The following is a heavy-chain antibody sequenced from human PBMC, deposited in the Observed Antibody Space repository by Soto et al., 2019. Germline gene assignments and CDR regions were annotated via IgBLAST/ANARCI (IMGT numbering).Heavy chain of an antibody. D-gene: IGHD2-21*02. V-gene: IGHV2-5*02. J-gene: IGHJ3*02. CDR1: GFSLRGYEVA. CDR3: ARFISVVTLRNAFGI. CDR2: IFGDEDF. Sequence: QISLKESGPTLLKPTQTLALTCTFSGFSLRGYEVAVGWFRQPPGKALEWLAHIFGDEDFRYTPSLRSRLTLPSHTSNNQVGLTMPNTDPVDTATYVCARFISVVTLRNAFGIWAQGTPVTVSS.